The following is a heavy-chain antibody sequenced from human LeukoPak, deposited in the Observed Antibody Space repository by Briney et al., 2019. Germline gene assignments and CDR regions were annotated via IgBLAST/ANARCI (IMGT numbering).Heavy chain of an antibody. J-gene: IGHJ6*02. Sequence: ASVTVSCTASGYTFTSYAMHWVRQAPGQRLEWMGWINAGNGNTKYSQKFQGRVTITRDTSASTAYMELSSLRSEDTAVYYCARGQMLWQWLVLDYYYGMDVWGQGTTVTVSS. CDR3: ARGQMLWQWLVLDYYYGMDV. D-gene: IGHD6-19*01. V-gene: IGHV1-3*01. CDR2: INAGNGNT. CDR1: GYTFTSYA.